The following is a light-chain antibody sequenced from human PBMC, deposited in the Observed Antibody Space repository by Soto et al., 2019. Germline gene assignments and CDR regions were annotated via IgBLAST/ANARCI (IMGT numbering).Light chain of an antibody. CDR3: QESPRT. Sequence: EIVLPPSPGTLSLSPGARATLSCRASQSVNSNYLAWYQQKRGQAPRLLIYGASSRATGIPDRFSGSGSGTELTLTISRLEPEDFAVYYCQESPRTVGKGTKVDIK. J-gene: IGKJ1*01. CDR1: QSVNSNY. CDR2: GAS. V-gene: IGKV3-20*01.